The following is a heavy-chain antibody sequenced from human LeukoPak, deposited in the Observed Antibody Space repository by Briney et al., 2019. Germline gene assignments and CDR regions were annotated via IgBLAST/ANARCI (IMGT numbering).Heavy chain of an antibody. CDR2: IYHSGST. Sequence: SETLSLTCTVSGGSISSSSYYWGWIRQPPGKGLEWIGSIYHSGSTYYNPSLKSRATISVDTSKNQFSLKLSSVTAADTAVYYCASGGIVGASPRYYYYMDVWGKGTTVTVSS. CDR1: GGSISSSSYY. D-gene: IGHD1-26*01. V-gene: IGHV4-39*07. CDR3: ASGGIVGASPRYYYYMDV. J-gene: IGHJ6*03.